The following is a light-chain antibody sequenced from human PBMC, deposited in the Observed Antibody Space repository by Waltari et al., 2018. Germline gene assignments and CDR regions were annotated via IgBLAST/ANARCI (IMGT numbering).Light chain of an antibody. CDR1: QSVRSN. Sequence: EIVLTQSPATLSGSPGETVTLSCTASQSVRSNLAWYLQRPGQAPRLLISGTYSRATGIPARFSGSGSDTQFTLTISSLQSEDFAVYYCQHYNEWPPITFGPGTRVDIK. J-gene: IGKJ3*01. CDR3: QHYNEWPPIT. CDR2: GTY. V-gene: IGKV3-15*01.